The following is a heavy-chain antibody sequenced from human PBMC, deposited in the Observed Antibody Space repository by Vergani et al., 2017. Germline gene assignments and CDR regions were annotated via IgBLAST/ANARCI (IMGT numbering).Heavy chain of an antibody. D-gene: IGHD3-22*01. J-gene: IGHJ6*03. CDR2: IYSGGST. V-gene: IGHV3-53*01. CDR1: GFTVSSNY. CDR3: ARDNQDSSGYYYYYYYMDV. Sequence: EVQLVESGGGLIQPGGSLRLSCAASGFTVSSNYMSWVRQAPGKGLEWVSVIYSGGSTYYADSVKGRFTISRDNSKNTLYLQMNSLRAEDTAVYYCARDNQDSSGYYYYYYYMDVWGKGTTVTVSS.